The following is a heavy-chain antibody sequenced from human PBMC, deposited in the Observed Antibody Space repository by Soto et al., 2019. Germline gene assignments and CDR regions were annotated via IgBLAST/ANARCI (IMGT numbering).Heavy chain of an antibody. CDR2: INHSGST. V-gene: IGHV4-34*09. D-gene: IGHD5-18*01. CDR3: ASNSYGYTFYDY. J-gene: IGHJ4*02. CDR1: CVSFSGYY. Sequence: SLTMSLTCAVYCVSFSGYYWVWLRQPPGKGLEWIGEINHSGSTNYNPPLKSRVTISVDTSKNQFSLKLSSVTAADTAVYYCASNSYGYTFYDYWGQGTLVTVSS.